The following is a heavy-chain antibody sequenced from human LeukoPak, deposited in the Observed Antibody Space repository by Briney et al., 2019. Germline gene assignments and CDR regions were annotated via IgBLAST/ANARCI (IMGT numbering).Heavy chain of an antibody. CDR2: ISAYNGNT. Sequence: GASVKVSCKASGYTFTSYGISWVRQAPGQGLEWMGWISAYNGNTNYAQKLQGRVTLTTDTSTSTAYMELRSLRSDGTAVYYCARVVQFLFRSDRGLISAHASYGMDVWGQGTTVTVSS. V-gene: IGHV1-18*01. D-gene: IGHD3-3*01. J-gene: IGHJ6*02. CDR1: GYTFTSYG. CDR3: ARVVQFLFRSDRGLISAHASYGMDV.